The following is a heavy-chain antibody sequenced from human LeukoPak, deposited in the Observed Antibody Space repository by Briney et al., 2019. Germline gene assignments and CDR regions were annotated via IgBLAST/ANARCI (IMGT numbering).Heavy chain of an antibody. CDR2: IYYSGST. CDR1: GGSLSSGDFY. J-gene: IGHJ3*02. CDR3: AQQWLRNAFDI. V-gene: IGHV4-30-4*08. D-gene: IGHD3-22*01. Sequence: PSETLSLTCTVSGGSLSSGDFYWSWIRQPPGKGLEWIGYIYYSGSTYYNPSLKSRVTISVDTSKNQFSLKLSSATAADTAVYSCAQQWLRNAFDIWGQGTMVTVSS.